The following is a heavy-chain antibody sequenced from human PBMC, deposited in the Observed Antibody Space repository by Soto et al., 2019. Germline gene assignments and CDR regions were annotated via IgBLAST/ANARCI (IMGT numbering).Heavy chain of an antibody. D-gene: IGHD6-13*01. CDR2: INHSGST. CDR1: GGSFSGDY. Sequence: SETLSLTCAVDGGSFSGDYWSWIRPPAGQGLEWIGEINHSGSTNYNPSLKSRVAMSVDKSKNEFTLQLTSVTAADTAVYYCASSYGNAWYTYWGQGIQVTVSS. V-gene: IGHV4-34*01. J-gene: IGHJ4*02. CDR3: ASSYGNAWYTY.